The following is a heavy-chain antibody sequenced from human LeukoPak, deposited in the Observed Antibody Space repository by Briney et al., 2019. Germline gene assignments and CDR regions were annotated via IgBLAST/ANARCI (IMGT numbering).Heavy chain of an antibody. CDR2: ISGSGGST. CDR3: AKDLSGSSSWYGPLNWFDP. V-gene: IGHV3-23*01. J-gene: IGHJ5*02. D-gene: IGHD6-13*01. Sequence: GGSLRLSCAASGFTFSSYAMSWVRQAPGKGLEWVSAISGSGGSTYYADSVKGRFTISRDNSKNTLYLQMNSLRAEDTAVYYCAKDLSGSSSWYGPLNWFDPWGQGTLVTASS. CDR1: GFTFSSYA.